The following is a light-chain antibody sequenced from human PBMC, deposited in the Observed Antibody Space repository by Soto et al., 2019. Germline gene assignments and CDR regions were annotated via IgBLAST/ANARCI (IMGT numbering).Light chain of an antibody. CDR1: QSLXTY. V-gene: IGKV1-9*01. CDR2: CAS. CDR3: QQLQRDPRT. Sequence: IPVTQSASFLSASVGDSVTISCRASQSLXTYIDWYQQRPGAAPKILVYCASTLYTGGPSRLSGSESGAVFTRTISSLHPDDFATYYCQQLQRDPRTFGQGTRLEIK. J-gene: IGKJ5*01.